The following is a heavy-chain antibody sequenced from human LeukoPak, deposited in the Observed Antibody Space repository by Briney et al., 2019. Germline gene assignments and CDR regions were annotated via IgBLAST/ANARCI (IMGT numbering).Heavy chain of an antibody. J-gene: IGHJ5*02. V-gene: IGHV4-39*07. CDR1: GFTFSSYS. CDR2: IYYSGST. CDR3: ARGGNKWFGELRRFDP. Sequence: GSLRLSCAASGFTFSSYSMNWVRQPPGKGLEWIGSIYYSGSTYYNPSLKSRVTISVDTSKNQFSLKLSSVTAADTAVYYCARGGNKWFGELRRFDPWGQGTLVTVSS. D-gene: IGHD3-10*01.